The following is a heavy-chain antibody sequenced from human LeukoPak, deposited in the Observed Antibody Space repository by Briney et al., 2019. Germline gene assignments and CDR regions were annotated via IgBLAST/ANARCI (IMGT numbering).Heavy chain of an antibody. V-gene: IGHV3-30*04. CDR2: ISYDGSNK. CDR1: GFTFSTYA. Sequence: GGSLRLSCAASGFTFSTYAMHWVRQAPGKGLQWVAVISYDGSNKYYADSVKGRFTISRDNSKNTLYLQMNSLRAEDTAVYYCARDSGFSGTQRGEYWGQGTLVTVSS. D-gene: IGHD3/OR15-3a*01. J-gene: IGHJ4*02. CDR3: ARDSGFSGTQRGEY.